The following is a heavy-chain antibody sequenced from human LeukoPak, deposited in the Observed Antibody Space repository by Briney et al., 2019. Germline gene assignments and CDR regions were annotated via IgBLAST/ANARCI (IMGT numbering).Heavy chain of an antibody. CDR2: IYYSGST. CDR1: GGSISSGDYY. V-gene: IGHV4-30-4*08. D-gene: IGHD3-10*01. J-gene: IGHJ5*02. CDR3: ARPRGDDYYYGSGSYPYIRPPFIPWFDP. Sequence: SQTLSLTCTVSGGSISSGDYYWSWIRQPPGKGLEWIGYIYYSGSTYYNPSLKSRVTISVDTSKNQFSLKLSSVTAADTAVYYCARPRGDDYYYGSGSYPYIRPPFIPWFDPWGQGTLVTVSS.